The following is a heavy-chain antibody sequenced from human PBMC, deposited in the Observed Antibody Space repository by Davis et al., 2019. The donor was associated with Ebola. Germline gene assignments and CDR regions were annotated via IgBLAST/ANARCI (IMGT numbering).Heavy chain of an antibody. CDR2: IIPIFGTA. V-gene: IGHV1-69*06. Sequence: SVKVSCKASGGTFSSYAISWVRQAPGQGLEWMGGIIPIFGTANYAQKFQGRVTITADKSTSTAYMELSSLRSEDTAVYYYAREGDGYNAGLDYWGQGTLVTVSS. CDR3: AREGDGYNAGLDY. J-gene: IGHJ4*02. D-gene: IGHD5-24*01. CDR1: GGTFSSYA.